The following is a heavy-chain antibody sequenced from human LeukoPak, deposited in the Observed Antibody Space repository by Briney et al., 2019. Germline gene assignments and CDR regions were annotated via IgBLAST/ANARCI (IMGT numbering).Heavy chain of an antibody. J-gene: IGHJ3*02. V-gene: IGHV3-30*04. CDR2: ISYDGSNK. D-gene: IGHD6-19*01. CDR3: ARVASGWYYFPAFDI. Sequence: GGSLRLSCAASGFTFSSYAMHWVRQAPGKGLEWVAVISYDGSNKHYADSVKGRFTISRDNSKNTLYLQMNSLRAEDTAVYYCARVASGWYYFPAFDIWGQGTMVTVSS. CDR1: GFTFSSYA.